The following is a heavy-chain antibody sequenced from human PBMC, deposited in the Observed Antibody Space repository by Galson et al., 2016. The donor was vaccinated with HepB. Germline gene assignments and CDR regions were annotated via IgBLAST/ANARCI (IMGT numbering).Heavy chain of an antibody. CDR2: INSRSSTI. CDR3: ARDRKGPTVYNYGMDL. V-gene: IGHV3-48*02. J-gene: IGHJ6*02. Sequence: SLRLSCAASGFDLNRYSINWVRQAPGKGLEWLSYINSRSSTIYYSDSVKGRFTISRDNAKKSLYLQMDSLTDEDTAVYYCARDRKGPTVYNYGMDLWGQGTTVTVSS. D-gene: IGHD3-10*01. CDR1: GFDLNRYS.